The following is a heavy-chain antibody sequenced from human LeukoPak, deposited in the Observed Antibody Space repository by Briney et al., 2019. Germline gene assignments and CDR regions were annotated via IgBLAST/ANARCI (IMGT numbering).Heavy chain of an antibody. V-gene: IGHV3-7*01. CDR3: ARGFDGRSGFDI. Sequence: GGSLSLSCAVSGFTFSGYWVSWVRQAPGNGLEWVATINEDGSEKYYVDSVKGRFTISRDNAENSLYLQMKSLRAEDTTLYYCARGFDGRSGFDIWGQGTMVTVSS. D-gene: IGHD3-10*01. CDR1: GFTFSGYW. J-gene: IGHJ3*02. CDR2: INEDGSEK.